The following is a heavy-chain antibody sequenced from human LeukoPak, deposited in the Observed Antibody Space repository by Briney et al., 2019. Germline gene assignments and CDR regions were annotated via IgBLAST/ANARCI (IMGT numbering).Heavy chain of an antibody. D-gene: IGHD4-23*01. V-gene: IGHV3-23*01. J-gene: IGHJ4*02. CDR2: LTTDGGSK. CDR3: AKSLVRWAFDY. CDR1: GFTFSSYD. Sequence: GGSLRLSCVASGFTFSSYDMSWVRQAPGKGLEGVSSLTTDGGSKEYADSVKGRFTISRDNSKNTLYLQMNSLRAEDTALYYCAKSLVRWAFDYWGQGTMVTVSS.